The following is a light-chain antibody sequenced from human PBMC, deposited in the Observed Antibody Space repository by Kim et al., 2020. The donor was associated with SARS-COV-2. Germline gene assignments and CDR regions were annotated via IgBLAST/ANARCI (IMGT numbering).Light chain of an antibody. CDR1: QSISSW. J-gene: IGKJ2*02. Sequence: SPSTLSASVGDRVTITCRASQSISSWLAWYQQKPGKAPKLLIYDASSLESGVPSRFSGSGSGTEFTLTISSLQPDDFATYYCHGGTFGQGTKLEI. V-gene: IGKV1-5*01. CDR2: DAS. CDR3: HGGT.